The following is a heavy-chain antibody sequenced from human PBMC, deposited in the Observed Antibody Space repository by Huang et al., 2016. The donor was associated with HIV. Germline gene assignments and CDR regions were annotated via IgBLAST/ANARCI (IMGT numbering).Heavy chain of an antibody. J-gene: IGHJ5*02. D-gene: IGHD2-15*01. V-gene: IGHV4-39*01. CDR3: ARRQGYCSGGRCYTSFDP. Sequence: QLQLQESGPGLVKPTETLSLTCTVSGGSISSSYYYWGWIRQPPGKGLVLIGTVYDLGRNYYSPSLKSRFALSAHTANNQFSLRLSYVTAADTAVYYCARRQGYCSGGRCYTSFDPWGQGILVTVSS. CDR2: VYDLGRN. CDR1: GGSISSSYYY.